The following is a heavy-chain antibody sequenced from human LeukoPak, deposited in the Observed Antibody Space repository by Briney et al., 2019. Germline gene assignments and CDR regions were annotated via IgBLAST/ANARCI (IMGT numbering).Heavy chain of an antibody. J-gene: IGHJ3*02. CDR3: ARLTYYDFWSGYNYAFDI. D-gene: IGHD3-3*01. CDR1: GGTFSSYA. Sequence: SVKVSCKASGGTFSSYAISWVRQAPGQGLEWMGGIIPIFGTANYAQKFQGRVTITADESTSTAYMELSSLRSDDTAVYYCARLTYYDFWSGYNYAFDIWGQGTMVTVSS. V-gene: IGHV1-69*13. CDR2: IIPIFGTA.